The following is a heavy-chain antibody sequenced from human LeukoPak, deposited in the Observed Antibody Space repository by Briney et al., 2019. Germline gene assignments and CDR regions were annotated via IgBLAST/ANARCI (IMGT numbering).Heavy chain of an antibody. V-gene: IGHV3-48*03. D-gene: IGHD5/OR15-5a*01. CDR1: GFTFGSYA. Sequence: PGGSLRLSCAGSGFTFGSYAINWVRQAPGKELEWVSYISSSGGTIYYADSVKGRFTISRDNAKHSLYLQINSLRAEDTAVYYCARVSTNYFDYWGQGTLVTVSS. J-gene: IGHJ4*02. CDR3: ARVSTNYFDY. CDR2: ISSSGGTI.